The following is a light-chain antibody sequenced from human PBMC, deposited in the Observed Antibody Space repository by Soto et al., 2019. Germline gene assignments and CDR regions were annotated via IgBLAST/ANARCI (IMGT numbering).Light chain of an antibody. Sequence: QPVLTQPPSVSGAPGQTVTISCNGRSSNIGAGYDVHWYQQLPGTAPKLLIYGNDNRPSGVPDRISGSKTGTSASLAITGLQADDEADYWCQSYDSSLSGPVFGGGTKVTVL. CDR2: GND. CDR3: QSYDSSLSGPV. V-gene: IGLV1-40*01. J-gene: IGLJ3*02. CDR1: SSNIGAGYD.